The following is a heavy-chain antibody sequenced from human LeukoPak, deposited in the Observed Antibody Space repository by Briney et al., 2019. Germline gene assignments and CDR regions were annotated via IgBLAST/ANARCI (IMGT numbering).Heavy chain of an antibody. V-gene: IGHV4-39*07. CDR2: IYHSGST. CDR1: GGSISSSSYY. CDR3: ARQETVTRSIDY. Sequence: SETLSLTCTVSGGSISSSSYYWGWIRQPPGKGLEWIGEIYHSGSTNYNPSLKSRVTISVDKSKNQFSLKLSSVTAADTAVYYCARQETVTRSIDYWGQGTLVTVSS. D-gene: IGHD4-11*01. J-gene: IGHJ4*02.